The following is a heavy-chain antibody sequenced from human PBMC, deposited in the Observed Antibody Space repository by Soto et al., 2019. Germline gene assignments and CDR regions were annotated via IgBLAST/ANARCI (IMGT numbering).Heavy chain of an antibody. CDR3: ARCPVSSSWYGCNWFDP. CDR2: ISAYNGNT. V-gene: IGHV1-18*01. D-gene: IGHD6-13*01. J-gene: IGHJ5*02. Sequence: QVQPVQSGAEVKKPGASVKVSCKASGYTFTSYGISWVRQAPGQGLEWMGWISAYNGNTNYAQKLQGRVTMTTDTSTSTAYMELRSLRSDDTAVYYCARCPVSSSWYGCNWFDPWGQGTLVTVSS. CDR1: GYTFTSYG.